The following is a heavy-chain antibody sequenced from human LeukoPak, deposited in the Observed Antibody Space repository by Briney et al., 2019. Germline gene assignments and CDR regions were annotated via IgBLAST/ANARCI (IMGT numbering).Heavy chain of an antibody. V-gene: IGHV3-7*03. Sequence: GGSLRLSCAASGFTFSAYWMSWVPQAPGKGREWVANIKQDGSDKYYVDSVKGRFTISRDNAKNSLYLQMNSLRAEDTAVYYCARKTVVGSYFDYWGQGTPVTVSS. CDR2: IKQDGSDK. D-gene: IGHD4-23*01. CDR1: GFTFSAYW. CDR3: ARKTVVGSYFDY. J-gene: IGHJ4*02.